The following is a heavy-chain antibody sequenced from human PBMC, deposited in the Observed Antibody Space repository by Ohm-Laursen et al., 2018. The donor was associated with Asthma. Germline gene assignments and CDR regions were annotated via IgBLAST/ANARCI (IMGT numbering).Heavy chain of an antibody. Sequence: SLRLSCTASGFTFNNYGMSWVRQAPGKGLEWVASISTASSFIYYADSVRGRFTTSRDNAKNLVYLQMDGLRVDDTALYYCARIGPEWELPGREYSLHHWGEGTLVTVSS. CDR3: ARIGPEWELPGREYSLHH. CDR1: GFTFNNYG. D-gene: IGHD1-26*01. V-gene: IGHV3-21*01. CDR2: ISTASSFI. J-gene: IGHJ1*01.